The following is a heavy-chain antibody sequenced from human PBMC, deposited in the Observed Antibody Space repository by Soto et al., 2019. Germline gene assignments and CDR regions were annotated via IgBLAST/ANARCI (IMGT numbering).Heavy chain of an antibody. D-gene: IGHD3-3*01. Sequence: PSETLSLTCTVSGGSISSGGYYWSWIRQHPGKGLEWIGYIYYSGSTYYNPSLKSRVTISVDTSKTQFSLKLSSVTAADTAVYYCARGRADSYYDFWSGYSVPNWFDPWGQGTLVTVS. J-gene: IGHJ5*02. CDR2: IYYSGST. CDR3: ARGRADSYYDFWSGYSVPNWFDP. CDR1: GGSISSGGYY. V-gene: IGHV4-31*03.